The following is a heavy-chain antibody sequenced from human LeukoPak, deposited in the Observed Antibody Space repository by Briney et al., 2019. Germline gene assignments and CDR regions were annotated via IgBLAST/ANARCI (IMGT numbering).Heavy chain of an antibody. J-gene: IGHJ4*02. CDR1: GDSISNYY. Sequence: PSETLSLTCTVSGDSISNYYWSWIRQPAGKGLEWIGSIYHDGRIDYNPSLKSRVTISRDTSNDQFSLKLSSVTAADTAMYYCARDTSPGITGTYWGQGTLVTVSS. V-gene: IGHV4-4*07. D-gene: IGHD1-20*01. CDR2: IYHDGRI. CDR3: ARDTSPGITGTY.